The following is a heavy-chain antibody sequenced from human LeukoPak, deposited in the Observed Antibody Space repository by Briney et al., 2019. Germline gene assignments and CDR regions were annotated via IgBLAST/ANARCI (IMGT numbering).Heavy chain of an antibody. CDR1: GYTFTSYG. CDR2: ISAYNGNT. Sequence: GASVKVSCKASGYTFTSYGISWVRQAPGQGLEWMGWISAYNGNTNYAQKLQGRVTMTTDTSTSTAYMELRSLRSDDTAVYYCARDLGIQLWPLYYYYGMDVWGQGTTVTVSS. V-gene: IGHV1-18*01. CDR3: ARDLGIQLWPLYYYYGMDV. J-gene: IGHJ6*02. D-gene: IGHD5-18*01.